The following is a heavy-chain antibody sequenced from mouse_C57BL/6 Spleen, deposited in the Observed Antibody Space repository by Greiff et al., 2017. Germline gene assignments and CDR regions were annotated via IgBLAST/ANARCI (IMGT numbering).Heavy chain of an antibody. CDR1: GYSFTDYN. J-gene: IGHJ3*01. CDR3: ARIGDYDEGTWFAY. Sequence: VQLQQSGPELVKPGASVKISCKASGYSFTDYNMNWVKQSNGKSLEWIGVINPNYGTTSYNQKFKGKATLTVDQSSSTAYMQLNSLTAEDSAVDYCARIGDYDEGTWFAYWGQGTLVTVSA. V-gene: IGHV1-39*01. D-gene: IGHD2-4*01. CDR2: INPNYGTT.